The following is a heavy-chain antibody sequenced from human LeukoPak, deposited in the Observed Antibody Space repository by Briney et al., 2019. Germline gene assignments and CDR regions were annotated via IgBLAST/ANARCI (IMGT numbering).Heavy chain of an antibody. Sequence: SVKVSCKASGGTFSSYAINWVRQAPGQGLEWMGGIIPLFGTANYAQKFRGRVTITADESTSAAYMEVSSLRSEDTAVYYCARAYPDILTGYDYWGQGTLVTVSS. V-gene: IGHV1-69*13. CDR3: ARAYPDILTGYDY. CDR1: GGTFSSYA. CDR2: IIPLFGTA. D-gene: IGHD3-9*01. J-gene: IGHJ4*02.